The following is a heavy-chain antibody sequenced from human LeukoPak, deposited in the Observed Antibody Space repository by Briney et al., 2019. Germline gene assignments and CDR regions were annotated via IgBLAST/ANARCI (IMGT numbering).Heavy chain of an antibody. CDR1: GFTFSFYA. Sequence: GGSLRLSCSASGFTFSFYAMHWVRQAPGKGLEWVGRIKSKTDGGTTDYAAPVKGRFTISRDDSKNTLYLQMNSLKTEDTAVYYCTTELGYCSGSSCYSAAFDIWGQGTMVTVSS. J-gene: IGHJ3*02. V-gene: IGHV3-15*01. CDR3: TTELGYCSGSSCYSAAFDI. CDR2: IKSKTDGGTT. D-gene: IGHD2-15*01.